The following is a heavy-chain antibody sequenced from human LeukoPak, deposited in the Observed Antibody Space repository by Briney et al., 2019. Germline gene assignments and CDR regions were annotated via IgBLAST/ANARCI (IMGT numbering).Heavy chain of an antibody. Sequence: GGSLRLSCAASGFTFSNYAMHWVRQAPGKGLEWVAVISYDGSNEYYADSVKGRFTISRDNSKNTPYLQMNSLRDEDTAVYYCARDAAFSAFNMWGQGTMVTVSS. CDR1: GFTFSNYA. CDR3: ARDAAFSAFNM. J-gene: IGHJ3*02. V-gene: IGHV3-30-3*01. CDR2: ISYDGSNE. D-gene: IGHD2-15*01.